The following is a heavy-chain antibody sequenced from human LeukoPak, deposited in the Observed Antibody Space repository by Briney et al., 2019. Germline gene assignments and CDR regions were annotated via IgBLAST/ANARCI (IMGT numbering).Heavy chain of an antibody. D-gene: IGHD6-13*01. CDR3: AKHYIAAAAYYFDY. Sequence: GGSLRLSCAASGFIFSPYAMSWVRQAPGKGLEWVAGIAGGDDRFYADSVKGRFSISRDNSKNTVDLQMNSLRAEDTAVYYCAKHYIAAAAYYFDYWGQGTLVTVSS. CDR2: IAGGDDR. CDR1: GFIFSPYA. V-gene: IGHV3-23*01. J-gene: IGHJ4*02.